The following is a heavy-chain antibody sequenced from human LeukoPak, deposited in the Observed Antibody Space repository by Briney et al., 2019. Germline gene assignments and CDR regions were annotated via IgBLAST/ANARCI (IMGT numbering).Heavy chain of an antibody. CDR3: ARALVGATTVDY. Sequence: GGSLRLSCAASGITFSSHAMSWVRQAPGKGLEWVSSISSSSSYIYYADSVKGRFTISRDNAKNSLYLQMNSLRAEDTAVYYCARALVGATTVDYWGQGTLVTVSS. J-gene: IGHJ4*02. V-gene: IGHV3-21*01. D-gene: IGHD1-26*01. CDR2: ISSSSSYI. CDR1: GITFSSHA.